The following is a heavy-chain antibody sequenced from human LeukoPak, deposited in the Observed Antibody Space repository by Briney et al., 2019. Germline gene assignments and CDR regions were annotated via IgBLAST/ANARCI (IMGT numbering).Heavy chain of an antibody. V-gene: IGHV4-59*02. CDR1: GGSVSGWY. CDR3: ARSTSTVLMN. Sequence: SETLSLTCTVSGGSVSGWYWSWVWQPPGKGLEWIGYLSHSGSATYNPSLKSRLTISFDTSTNHCSLRLRSLTAADTAVYFCARSTSTVLMNWGQGTLVTVSS. D-gene: IGHD4-17*01. J-gene: IGHJ4*02. CDR2: LSHSGSA.